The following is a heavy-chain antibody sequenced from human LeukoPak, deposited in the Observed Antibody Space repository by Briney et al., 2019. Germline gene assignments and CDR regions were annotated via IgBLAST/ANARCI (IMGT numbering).Heavy chain of an antibody. V-gene: IGHV4-34*01. CDR1: GGSFSGYY. D-gene: IGHD3-16*01. Sequence: SETLSLTCAVYGGSFSGYYWSWIRQPPGKGLEWIGEINHSGSTNYNPSLKGRVTISVDTSKNQFSLKLSSVTAADTAVYYCARAKDPAQGGYWGQGTLVTVSS. J-gene: IGHJ4*02. CDR2: INHSGST. CDR3: ARAKDPAQGGY.